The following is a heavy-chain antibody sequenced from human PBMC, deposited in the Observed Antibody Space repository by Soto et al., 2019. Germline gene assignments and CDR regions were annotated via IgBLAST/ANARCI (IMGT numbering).Heavy chain of an antibody. CDR3: ARDTTTMGNWFDP. CDR2: IYYSGST. V-gene: IGHV4-31*03. J-gene: IGHJ5*02. D-gene: IGHD3-10*01. CDR1: GGSISSGGYY. Sequence: PSETLSLTCTVSGGSISSGGYYWSWTRQHPGKGLEWIGYIYYSGSTYYNPSLKSRVTISVDTSKNQFSLKLSSVTAADTAVYYCARDTTTMGNWFDPWGQGTLVTVSS.